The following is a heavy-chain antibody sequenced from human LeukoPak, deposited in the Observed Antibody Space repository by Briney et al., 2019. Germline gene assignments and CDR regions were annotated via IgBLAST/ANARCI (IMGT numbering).Heavy chain of an antibody. V-gene: IGHV3-64*02. D-gene: IGHD6-13*01. CDR1: GFTFSSYA. J-gene: IGHJ2*01. CDR3: ARDSSSWQTDWYFDL. Sequence: GGSLRLPCAASGFTFSSYAMHWVRQAPGKGLEYVSAISSNGGSTYYADSVKGRFTISRDNSKNTLYLQMGSLRAEDMAMYYCARDSSSWQTDWYFDLWGRGALVTVSS. CDR2: ISSNGGST.